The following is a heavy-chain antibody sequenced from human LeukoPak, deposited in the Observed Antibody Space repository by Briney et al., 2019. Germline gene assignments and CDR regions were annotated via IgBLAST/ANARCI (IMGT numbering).Heavy chain of an antibody. CDR1: GFTFSSYG. CDR3: AKDAGQCLEIWNYFDY. V-gene: IGHV3-33*06. CDR2: IWYDGSNK. Sequence: GGSLRLSCAASGFTFSSYGMHWVRQAPGKGLEWVAVIWYDGSNKYYADSVKGRFTISRDNSKNTLYLQMNSLRAEDTAVYYCAKDAGQCLEIWNYFDYWGQGTLVTVSS. J-gene: IGHJ4*02. D-gene: IGHD5/OR15-5a*01.